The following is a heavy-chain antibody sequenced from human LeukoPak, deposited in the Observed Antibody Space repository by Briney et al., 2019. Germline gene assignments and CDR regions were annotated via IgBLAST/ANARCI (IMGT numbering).Heavy chain of an antibody. CDR1: GSTFTSYY. CDR2: FDPEDGET. CDR3: ATAPEVARYYFDY. J-gene: IGHJ4*02. D-gene: IGHD1-14*01. Sequence: ASVKVSCKASGSTFTSYYMHWVRQAPGKGLEWMGGFDPEDGETIYAQKFQGRVTMTEDTSTDTAYMDVSSLRSEDTAVYYCATAPEVARYYFDYWGQGTLVTVSS. V-gene: IGHV1-24*01.